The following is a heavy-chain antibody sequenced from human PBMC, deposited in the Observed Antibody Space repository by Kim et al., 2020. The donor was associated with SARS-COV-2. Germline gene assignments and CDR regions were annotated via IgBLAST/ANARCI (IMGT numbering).Heavy chain of an antibody. V-gene: IGHV4-34*01. J-gene: IGHJ4*02. CDR3: ARGPIAARRYFDY. Sequence: TPSLKSRVTISVDTSKNQFSLKLSSVTAADTAVYYCARGPIAARRYFDYWGQGTLVTVSS. D-gene: IGHD6-6*01.